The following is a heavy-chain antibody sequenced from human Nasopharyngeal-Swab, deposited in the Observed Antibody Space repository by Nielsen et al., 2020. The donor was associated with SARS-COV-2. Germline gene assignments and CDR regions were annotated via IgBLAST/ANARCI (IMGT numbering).Heavy chain of an antibody. V-gene: IGHV3-7*01. CDR3: ARDWIGNFDY. Sequence: VRQAPGKGLEWVANIKHNGSREFYVDSVKGRFTILRDNAKNSLYLQMNSLRAEDTAVYYCARDWIGNFDYWGQGTLVTVSS. D-gene: IGHD3-10*01. CDR2: IKHNGSRE. J-gene: IGHJ4*02.